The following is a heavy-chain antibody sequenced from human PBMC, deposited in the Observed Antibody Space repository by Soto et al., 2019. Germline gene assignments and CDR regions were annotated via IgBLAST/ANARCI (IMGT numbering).Heavy chain of an antibody. V-gene: IGHV2-5*02. CDR2: IYWDATK. J-gene: IGHJ4*02. CDR1: GFSLSTSGVG. CDR3: AHKGYGDYPIDY. D-gene: IGHD4-17*01. Sequence: QITLKESGPTLVKPTQTLTLTCTFSGFSLSTSGVGVGWIRQPPGKALEGLAVIYWDATKHYSPSLKSRLTITKDTSKNQVVLTMTNMDPVDTATYYCAHKGYGDYPIDYWGQGTLVTVSS.